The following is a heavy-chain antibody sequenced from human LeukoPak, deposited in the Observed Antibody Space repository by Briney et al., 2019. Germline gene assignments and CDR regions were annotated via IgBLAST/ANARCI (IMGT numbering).Heavy chain of an antibody. D-gene: IGHD3-10*01. Sequence: SETLSLTCTVSGGSISSSSYYWGWIRQPPGKGLEWIGSIYYSGSTYYNPSLKSRVTISVDTSKNQFSLKLSSVTAADTAVYYCARALWFGESYAFDIWGQGTMVTVSS. V-gene: IGHV4-39*07. J-gene: IGHJ3*02. CDR1: GGSISSSSYY. CDR3: ARALWFGESYAFDI. CDR2: IYYSGST.